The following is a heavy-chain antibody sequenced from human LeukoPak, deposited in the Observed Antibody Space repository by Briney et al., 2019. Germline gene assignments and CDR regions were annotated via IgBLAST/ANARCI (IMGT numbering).Heavy chain of an antibody. D-gene: IGHD7-27*01. CDR1: GYTFTSYY. J-gene: IGHJ4*02. Sequence: ASVKVSCKASGYTFTSYYMHWVRQAPGQGLEWMGIINPSGGSTSYAQKFQGRVTMTRDTSTSTVYMELSSLRSEDTAVYYCASFWRRSHNWGWGVGDYFDYWGQGTLVTVSS. V-gene: IGHV1-46*01. CDR3: ASFWRRSHNWGWGVGDYFDY. CDR2: INPSGGST.